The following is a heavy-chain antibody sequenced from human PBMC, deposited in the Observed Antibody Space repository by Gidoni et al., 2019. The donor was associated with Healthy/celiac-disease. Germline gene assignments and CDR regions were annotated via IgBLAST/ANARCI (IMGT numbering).Heavy chain of an antibody. D-gene: IGHD3-16*01. CDR2: ITNDGSNK. CDR3: ARVWGLISHYYFDY. Sequence: QVQLVESGGGVVQPGRSLRLSCAASGFTFSSYAMPWVRQAPGKGLEWGAVITNDGSNKYYADSVKGRFTISRDNSKNKLYLQMNSLRAEDTAVYYCARVWGLISHYYFDYWGQGTLVTVSS. J-gene: IGHJ4*02. CDR1: GFTFSSYA. V-gene: IGHV3-30-3*01.